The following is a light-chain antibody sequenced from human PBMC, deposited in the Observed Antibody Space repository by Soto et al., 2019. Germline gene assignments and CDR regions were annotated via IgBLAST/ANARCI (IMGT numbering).Light chain of an antibody. CDR3: QQRSGWPWT. CDR1: QSVSSY. J-gene: IGKJ1*01. CDR2: DTS. Sequence: EIVLTQSPATLSLSPVARATLSGMASQSVSSYLAWYQHKPGQTPRLLIYDTSTRATGIPARFSGGGSGTDFTLTISSLEPEDFALYYCQQRSGWPWTFGQGTKVDIK. V-gene: IGKV3-11*01.